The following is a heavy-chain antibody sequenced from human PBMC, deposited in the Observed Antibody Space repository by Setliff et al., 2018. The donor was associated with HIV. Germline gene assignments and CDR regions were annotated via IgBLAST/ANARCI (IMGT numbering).Heavy chain of an antibody. Sequence: PSETLSLTCTVSGGSISSKSYYWGWIRQPPGKGLEWIGSIYYSGSTYYNPSLKSRVAISVDTSKNQFSLKPSSVTAADTAVYYCARGLTSVAGWGQGTLVTVSS. J-gene: IGHJ4*02. CDR2: IYYSGST. D-gene: IGHD6-19*01. V-gene: IGHV4-39*01. CDR1: GGSISSKSYY. CDR3: ARGLTSVAG.